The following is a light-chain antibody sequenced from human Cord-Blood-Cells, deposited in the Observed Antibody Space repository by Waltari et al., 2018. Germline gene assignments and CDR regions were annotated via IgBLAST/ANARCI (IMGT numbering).Light chain of an antibody. CDR1: SSDVGSYNL. V-gene: IGLV2-23*03. Sequence: QSALTQPASVSGSPGQSITISCTGTSSDVGSYNLVSWYQQHPGKAPKLMIYEGSKRPSGVSNRCSGSKSGNTASLTISGLQAEDEADYYCCSYAGSSTVFGTGTKVTVL. CDR3: CSYAGSSTV. J-gene: IGLJ1*01. CDR2: EGS.